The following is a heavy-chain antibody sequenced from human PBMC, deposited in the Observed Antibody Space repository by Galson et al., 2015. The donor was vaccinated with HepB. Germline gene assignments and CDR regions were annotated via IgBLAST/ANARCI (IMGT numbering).Heavy chain of an antibody. Sequence: SETLSLTCPVYRGSLSTYYSGWIRQPPGKGLEWIGYIYYTGSTNYNPSLTSRVTISLDTSKNQFSLKLSSVTPAATAVDYCARGEQLARGFSFDYWGQGTLVTVSS. CDR3: ARGEQLARGFSFDY. V-gene: IGHV4-59*01. CDR1: RGSLSTYY. D-gene: IGHD6-6*01. J-gene: IGHJ4*02. CDR2: IYYTGST.